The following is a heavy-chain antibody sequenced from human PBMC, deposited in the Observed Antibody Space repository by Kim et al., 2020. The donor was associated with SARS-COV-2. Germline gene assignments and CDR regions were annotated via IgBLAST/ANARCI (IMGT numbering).Heavy chain of an antibody. J-gene: IGHJ6*02. Sequence: ASVKVSCKASGYTFTNYGMNWVRQAPGQRLEWMGWINVGNGNTAYSEKFQGRITIIRDTSASTAYMELSSLRSEDTAVYYCARLGMITFGGVVGYGLDVWGQGTTVTVSS. V-gene: IGHV1-3*01. CDR3: ARLGMITFGGVVGYGLDV. D-gene: IGHD3-16*02. CDR1: GYTFTNYG. CDR2: INVGNGNT.